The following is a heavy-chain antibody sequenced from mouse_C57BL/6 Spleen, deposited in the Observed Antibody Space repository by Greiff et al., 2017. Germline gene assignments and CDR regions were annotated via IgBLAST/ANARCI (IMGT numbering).Heavy chain of an antibody. CDR3: ARKIPSLITTVVEGWYFDV. CDR2: IYPGSGST. D-gene: IGHD1-1*01. V-gene: IGHV1-55*01. Sequence: QVQLQQPGAELVKPGASVKMSCKASGYPFTSYWITWVKQRPGQGLEWLGDIYPGSGSTNYNEKFKSKATLTVDTSSSTAYMQLSSLTSEDSAVYYCARKIPSLITTVVEGWYFDVWGTGTTVTVSS. CDR1: GYPFTSYW. J-gene: IGHJ1*03.